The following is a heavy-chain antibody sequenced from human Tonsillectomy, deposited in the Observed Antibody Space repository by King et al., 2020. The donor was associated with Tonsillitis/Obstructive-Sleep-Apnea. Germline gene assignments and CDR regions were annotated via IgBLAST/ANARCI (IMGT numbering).Heavy chain of an antibody. J-gene: IGHJ6*03. D-gene: IGHD3-3*01. CDR3: ARVAFWSGYYTGPPPYYYYYMDV. CDR2: INQDGSEK. V-gene: IGHV3-7*04. Sequence: VQLVESGGGLVQPGGSLRLSCAASGFTFSSYWMSWVRQAPGKGLEWVANINQDGSEKYYVDSVKGRFTISRDNAKNSLYLQMNSLRAEDTAVYYCARVAFWSGYYTGPPPYYYYYMDVWGKGTTVTVSS. CDR1: GFTFSSYW.